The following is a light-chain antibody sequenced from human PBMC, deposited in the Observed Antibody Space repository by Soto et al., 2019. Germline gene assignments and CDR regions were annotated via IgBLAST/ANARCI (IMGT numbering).Light chain of an antibody. CDR2: GAS. V-gene: IGKV3-20*01. J-gene: IGKJ2*01. Sequence: EIVLTQSPGTLSLSPGERATLSCRVSQSVSSSYLAWYQQKPGQAPRLLIYGASNRATGIPDRFSGSGSGTDFTLTISRLEPEDSAVYYCQQYGSSPPYTFGQGTKLEIK. CDR3: QQYGSSPPYT. CDR1: QSVSSSY.